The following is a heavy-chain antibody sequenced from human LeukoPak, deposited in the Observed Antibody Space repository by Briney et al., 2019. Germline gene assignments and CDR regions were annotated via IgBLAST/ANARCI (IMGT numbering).Heavy chain of an antibody. Sequence: DPGGSLRLSCAASGFTFSSYAMSWVRQAPGKGLEWVSAISGSGGSTYYADSVKGRVTIYRDNSKNTLYLQMNSLRAEDTAVYYCAKAQAVQLWVFDYWGQGTLVTASS. D-gene: IGHD5-18*01. V-gene: IGHV3-23*01. CDR3: AKAQAVQLWVFDY. CDR1: GFTFSSYA. J-gene: IGHJ4*02. CDR2: ISGSGGST.